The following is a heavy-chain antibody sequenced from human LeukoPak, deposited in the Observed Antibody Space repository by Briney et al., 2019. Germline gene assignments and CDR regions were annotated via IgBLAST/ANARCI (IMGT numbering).Heavy chain of an antibody. D-gene: IGHD3-10*01. CDR3: AREDGSGSFQPQFDY. V-gene: IGHV1-69*01. Sequence: SVKVSCKSSGGTFSSYAISWVRQAPGQGLGWMGGIIPMFGTTRYAQKFLGRVTITADESTATAYMELSSLRSEDTAVYYCAREDGSGSFQPQFDYWGQGTLVTDSS. CDR2: IIPMFGTT. J-gene: IGHJ4*02. CDR1: GGTFSSYA.